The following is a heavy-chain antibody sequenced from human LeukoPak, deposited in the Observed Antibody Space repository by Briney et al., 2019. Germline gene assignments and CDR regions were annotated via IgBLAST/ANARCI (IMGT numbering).Heavy chain of an antibody. CDR1: GFTFSSYE. CDR3: AKDRGYDSSGYSFQH. V-gene: IGHV3-48*03. Sequence: PGGSLRLSCAASGFTFSSYEMNWVRQAPGKGLKWVSYISSSGSTIYYADSVKGRFTISRDNAKNSLYLQMNSLRAEDTAVYYCAKDRGYDSSGYSFQHWGQGTLVTVSS. D-gene: IGHD3-22*01. J-gene: IGHJ1*01. CDR2: ISSSGSTI.